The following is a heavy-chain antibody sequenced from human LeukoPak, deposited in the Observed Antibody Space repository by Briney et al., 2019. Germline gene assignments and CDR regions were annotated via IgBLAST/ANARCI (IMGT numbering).Heavy chain of an antibody. Sequence: SGGSLRLSCAASGFTFSSFAMTWVRQAPGKGLDWVSGITGSGSNTDYAGSVKGRFTISRDNSKNTLCLQMNSLRAEDTAVYYCAKDLTYCSSINCYVYWYFDLWGRGTLVTVSS. CDR2: ITGSGSNT. D-gene: IGHD2-2*01. V-gene: IGHV3-23*01. J-gene: IGHJ2*01. CDR3: AKDLTYCSSINCYVYWYFDL. CDR1: GFTFSSFA.